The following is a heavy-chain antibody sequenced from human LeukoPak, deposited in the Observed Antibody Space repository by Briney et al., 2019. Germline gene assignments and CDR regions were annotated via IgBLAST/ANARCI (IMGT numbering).Heavy chain of an antibody. CDR3: AKVGYCSSTSCYHWVEYYYGMDV. CDR1: GFTFSSYA. V-gene: IGHV3-23*01. CDR2: ISGSGGST. Sequence: PGGSLRLSCAASGFTFSSYAMSWVRQAPGKGLEWVSAISGSGGSTYYADSVKGRFTISRDNSKNTLYLQMNSLRAEDTAVYYCAKVGYCSSTSCYHWVEYYYGMDVWGQGITVTVSS. J-gene: IGHJ6*02. D-gene: IGHD2-2*01.